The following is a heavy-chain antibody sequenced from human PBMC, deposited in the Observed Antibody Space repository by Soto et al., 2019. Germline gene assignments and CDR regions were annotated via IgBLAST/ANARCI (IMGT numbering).Heavy chain of an antibody. V-gene: IGHV3-64D*06. CDR1: GFTLSSYA. Sequence: PEGSLRLSCSASGFTLSSYAMHWVRQAPGKGLEYVSAISSNGGSTYYADSVKGRFTISRDNSKNTLYLQMSSLRAEDTAVYYCVKDRRTYYDFWSAPLDAFDNWGQGTMVTVSS. CDR3: VKDRRTYYDFWSAPLDAFDN. CDR2: ISSNGGST. J-gene: IGHJ3*02. D-gene: IGHD3-3*01.